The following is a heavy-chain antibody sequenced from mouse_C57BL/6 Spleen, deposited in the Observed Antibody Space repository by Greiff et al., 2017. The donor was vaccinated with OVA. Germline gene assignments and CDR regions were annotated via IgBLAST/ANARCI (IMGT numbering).Heavy chain of an antibody. D-gene: IGHD1-1*01. V-gene: IGHV5-17*01. J-gene: IGHJ4*01. CDR1: GFTFSDYG. CDR2: ISSGSSTI. CDR3: ARPYYYGPYAMDY. Sequence: EVQLVESGGGLVKPGGSLKLSCAASGFTFSDYGMHWVRQAPEKGLEWVAYISSGSSTIYYADTVKGRFTISRDNAKNTLFLQMTSLRSEDTAMYYCARPYYYGPYAMDYWGQGTSVTVSS.